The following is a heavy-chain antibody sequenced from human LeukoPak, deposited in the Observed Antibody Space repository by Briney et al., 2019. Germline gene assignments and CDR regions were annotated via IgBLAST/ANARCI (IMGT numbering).Heavy chain of an antibody. CDR2: ISAYNGNT. V-gene: IGHV1-18*01. Sequence: ASVKVSCKASGYTFTSYGISWVRQAPGQGLEWMGWISAYNGNTNYAQKFQGRVTITADESTSTAYMELSSLRSEDTAVYYCARCWASSWYYLDYWGQGTLVTVSS. D-gene: IGHD6-13*01. CDR1: GYTFTSYG. CDR3: ARCWASSWYYLDY. J-gene: IGHJ4*02.